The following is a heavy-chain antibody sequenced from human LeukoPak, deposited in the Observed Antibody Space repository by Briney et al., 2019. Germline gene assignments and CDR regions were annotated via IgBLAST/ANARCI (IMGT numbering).Heavy chain of an antibody. CDR3: ARDLSGSYWYFDY. Sequence: GASVKVSCEASGGTFSSYAISWVRQAPGQGLEWMGGIIPIFGTANYAQKFQGRVTITADESTSTAYMELSSLRSEDTAVYYCARDLSGSYWYFDYWGQGTLVTVSS. V-gene: IGHV1-69*13. CDR2: IIPIFGTA. J-gene: IGHJ4*02. CDR1: GGTFSSYA. D-gene: IGHD1-26*01.